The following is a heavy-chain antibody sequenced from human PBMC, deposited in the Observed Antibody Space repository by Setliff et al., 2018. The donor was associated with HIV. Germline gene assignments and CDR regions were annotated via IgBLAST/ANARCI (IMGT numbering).Heavy chain of an antibody. CDR3: ARHSGGDQLLREFDY. D-gene: IGHD2-2*01. V-gene: IGHV4-38-2*01. J-gene: IGHJ4*02. CDR1: GFSISTNHY. Sequence: SETLSLTCAVSGFSISTNHYWGWIRQPPGKGLDWIGSIYHSGSTYYNPSLKSRVTISVDTSKNQFSLELSSVTAADTAIFYCARHSGGDQLLREFDYWGQGTLVTVSS. CDR2: IYHSGST.